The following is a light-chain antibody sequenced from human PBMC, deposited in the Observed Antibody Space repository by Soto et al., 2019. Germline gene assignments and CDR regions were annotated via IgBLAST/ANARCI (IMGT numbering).Light chain of an antibody. CDR2: AAY. V-gene: IGKV1-39*01. Sequence: DIQMTQSPSSLSASVGDRVTITFRSSQSINTYLNWYQQKPGKAPKLLIYAAYSLQSGVPSRFSVSGSGTDFTLTISSLQPEDFATYYCQQYSDSSGAFGQGTKVDIK. J-gene: IGKJ1*01. CDR3: QQYSDSSGA. CDR1: QSINTY.